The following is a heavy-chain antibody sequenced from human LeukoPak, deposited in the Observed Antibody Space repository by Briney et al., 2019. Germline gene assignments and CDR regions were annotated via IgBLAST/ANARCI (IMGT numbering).Heavy chain of an antibody. J-gene: IGHJ4*02. CDR1: GGTFSSYA. V-gene: IGHV1-69*13. CDR2: IIPIFGTA. Sequence: ASVKVSCKASGGTFSSYAISWVRQAPGQGLEWMGGIIPIFGTANYAQKFQGRATITADESTSTAYMELSSLRSEDTAVYYCARVQYQLLQGLDYWGQGTLVTVSS. D-gene: IGHD2-2*01. CDR3: ARVQYQLLQGLDY.